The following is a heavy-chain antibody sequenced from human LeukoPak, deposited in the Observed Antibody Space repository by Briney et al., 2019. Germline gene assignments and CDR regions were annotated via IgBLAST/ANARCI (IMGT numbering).Heavy chain of an antibody. V-gene: IGHV4-39*01. D-gene: IGHD2-21*02. J-gene: IGHJ3*02. Sequence: SETLSLTCTVSGGSISSSTYYWGWIRQPPEKGLEWIGTILYTGGTYYNPSLKSRLTISVDTSKNQFSLKLSSVTAADTAVYYCARQKAYCSDDCYFDAFDIWGQGTMVTVSS. CDR1: GGSISSSTYY. CDR2: ILYTGGT. CDR3: ARQKAYCSDDCYFDAFDI.